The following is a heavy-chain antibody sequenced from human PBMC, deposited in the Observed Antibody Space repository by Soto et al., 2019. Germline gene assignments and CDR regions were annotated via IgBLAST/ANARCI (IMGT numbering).Heavy chain of an antibody. CDR2: ISSSSSYI. D-gene: IGHD6-6*01. CDR1: GFTFSSYS. V-gene: IGHV3-21*01. J-gene: IGHJ6*02. Sequence: EVQLVESGGGLVKPGGSLRLSCAASGFTFSSYSMNWVHQAPGKGLEWVSSISSSSSYIYYADSVKGRFTISRDNAKNSLYLQMNSLRAEDTAVYYCARKSSSSGGMDVWGQGTTVTVSS. CDR3: ARKSSSSGGMDV.